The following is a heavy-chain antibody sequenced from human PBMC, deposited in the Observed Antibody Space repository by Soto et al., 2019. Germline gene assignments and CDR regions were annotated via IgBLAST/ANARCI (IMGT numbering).Heavy chain of an antibody. CDR2: IYHSGNT. CDR3: ARDASTSWHYLDY. Sequence: SSETLSLTCTVSGGSISSGNYYWSWIRQHPEKGLEWIGHIYHSGNTYYNPSLKSRVTISVDTSKNHFSLKLSSVTAADTAVYYCARDASTSWHYLDYWGQGTLVTVSS. J-gene: IGHJ4*02. V-gene: IGHV4-31*03. D-gene: IGHD6-13*01. CDR1: GGSISSGNYY.